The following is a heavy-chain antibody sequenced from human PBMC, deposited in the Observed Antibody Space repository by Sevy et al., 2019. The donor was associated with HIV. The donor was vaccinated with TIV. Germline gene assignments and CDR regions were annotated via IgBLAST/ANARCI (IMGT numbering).Heavy chain of an antibody. CDR3: ATSGGET. D-gene: IGHD3-16*01. J-gene: IGHJ5*02. CDR1: GFTFSSYW. CDR2: IKQDGSEK. Sequence: GGSLRLSCAASGFTFSSYWMNWIRQAPGKGLEWVANIKQDGSEKYYVDSVKGPFTISRDNAKNSLYLEMNTLRAEDTAVYYCATSGGETWGQGTLVTVSS. V-gene: IGHV3-7*01.